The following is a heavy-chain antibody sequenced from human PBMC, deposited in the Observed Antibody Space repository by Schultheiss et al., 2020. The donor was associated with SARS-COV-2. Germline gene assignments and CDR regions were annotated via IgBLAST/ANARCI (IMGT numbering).Heavy chain of an antibody. D-gene: IGHD3-3*01. CDR1: GGAFSTYT. CDR2: IIPMFGTT. J-gene: IGHJ6*02. Sequence: SVKVSCKASGGAFSTYTIAWVRQAPGQGLEWMGGIIPMFGTTNYAEKFQGRVTITSDEPTSTAYMELSSLRSEDTAVYYCAKDRIQFLEPMDVWGQGTTVTVSS. CDR3: AKDRIQFLEPMDV. V-gene: IGHV1-69*13.